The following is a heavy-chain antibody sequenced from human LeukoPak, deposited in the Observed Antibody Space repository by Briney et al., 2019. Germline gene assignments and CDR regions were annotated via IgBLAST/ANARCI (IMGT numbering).Heavy chain of an antibody. D-gene: IGHD4-17*01. CDR3: AKDVYGDYGGLDY. CDR2: ISGSDGST. Sequence: PGGSLRLSCAASGFTFSSHEMSWVRQAPGKGLEWVSSISGSDGSTYYADSVKGRFAIPRDNSKKTLYLQMNSLRAEDTAVYYCAKDVYGDYGGLDYWGQGTLVTVSS. J-gene: IGHJ4*02. V-gene: IGHV3-23*01. CDR1: GFTFSSHE.